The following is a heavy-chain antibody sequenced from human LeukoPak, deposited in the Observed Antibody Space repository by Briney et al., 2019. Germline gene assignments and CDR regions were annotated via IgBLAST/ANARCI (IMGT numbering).Heavy chain of an antibody. CDR1: GFTFSNYA. CDR3: AKDLAGSGSYSFDY. CDR2: ISGSGGRT. D-gene: IGHD1-26*01. J-gene: IGHJ4*02. V-gene: IGHV3-23*01. Sequence: GGSLRLSCAASGFTFSNYAMNWVRQAPGRGLEWVSAISGSGGRTYYADSVKGRFTISRDNSKNTLYLQMNSLRAEDTAVYYCAKDLAGSGSYSFDYWGQGTLVTVSP.